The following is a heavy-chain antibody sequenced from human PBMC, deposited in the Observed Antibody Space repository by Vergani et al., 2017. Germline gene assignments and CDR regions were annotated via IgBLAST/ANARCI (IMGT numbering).Heavy chain of an antibody. CDR3: ARTSGWYYIHDY. V-gene: IGHV4-61*02. Sequence: QVQLQESGPGLVKPSQTLSLTCTVSGGSISSGSYYLSWIRQPAGKGLEWIGRIYTSGSTNYNPSLKSRVTISVDTSKNQFSLKLSSVTAADTAVYYCARTSGWYYIHDYWGQGTLVTVSS. D-gene: IGHD6-19*01. J-gene: IGHJ4*02. CDR1: GGSISSGSYY. CDR2: IYTSGST.